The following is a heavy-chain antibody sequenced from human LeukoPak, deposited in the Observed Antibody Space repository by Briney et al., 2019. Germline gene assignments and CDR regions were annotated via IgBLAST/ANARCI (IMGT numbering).Heavy chain of an antibody. CDR2: ISSRSSSM. Sequence: PGGSLRLSCAASGLTFSSYSMNWVRQAPGKGLEWVSSISSRSSSMYYADSVKGRFTISRDNAKNSLYLQMNSLRAEDTAVYYCAREITGEALDIWGQGTMVTVSS. D-gene: IGHD7-27*01. V-gene: IGHV3-21*01. CDR1: GLTFSSYS. J-gene: IGHJ3*02. CDR3: AREITGEALDI.